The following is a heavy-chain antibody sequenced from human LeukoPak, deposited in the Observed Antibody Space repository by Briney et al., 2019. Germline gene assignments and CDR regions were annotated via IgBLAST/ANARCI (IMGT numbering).Heavy chain of an antibody. Sequence: PGGSLRLSCAASGFAFSNYWMSWVRQAPGKGLEWVGRIKSKTDGGTTDYAAPVKGRFTISRDDSKNTLYLQMNSLKTEDTAVYYCTTVLMGQTMAALGGPYYFDYWGQGTLVTVSS. CDR3: TTVLMGQTMAALGGPYYFDY. J-gene: IGHJ4*02. CDR1: GFAFSNYW. CDR2: IKSKTDGGTT. V-gene: IGHV3-15*01. D-gene: IGHD4/OR15-4a*01.